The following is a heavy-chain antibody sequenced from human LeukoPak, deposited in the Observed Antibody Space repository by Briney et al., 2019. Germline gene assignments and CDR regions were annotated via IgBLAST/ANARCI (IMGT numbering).Heavy chain of an antibody. CDR1: GFTFSDYY. V-gene: IGHV3-11*05. D-gene: IGHD2-2*01. J-gene: IGHJ4*02. CDR3: TRAPHPRCSSSGCYLDY. CDR2: ISSSSSYT. Sequence: GGSLRLSCAASGFTFSDYYMSWIRQAPGKGLEWVSYISSSSSYTNYADSVKGRFTISRDNAKNSLYLQMNDLKTEDTAVYYCTRAPHPRCSSSGCYLDYWGQGTLVTVSS.